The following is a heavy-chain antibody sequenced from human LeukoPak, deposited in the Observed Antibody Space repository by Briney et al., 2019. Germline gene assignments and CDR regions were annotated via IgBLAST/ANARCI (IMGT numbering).Heavy chain of an antibody. Sequence: GASVKVSCKASGGTFSSYAISWVRQAPGQGLEWMGGIIPIFGTANYAQKFQGRVTITADESTNTAYMELSSLRSEDTAVYYCASTHSSIAAAGTFNCWGQGTLVTVSS. V-gene: IGHV1-69*01. D-gene: IGHD6-13*01. CDR2: IIPIFGTA. CDR3: ASTHSSIAAAGTFNC. CDR1: GGTFSSYA. J-gene: IGHJ4*02.